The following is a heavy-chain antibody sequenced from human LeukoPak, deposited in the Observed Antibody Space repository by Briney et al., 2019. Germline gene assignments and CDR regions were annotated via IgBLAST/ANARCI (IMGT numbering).Heavy chain of an antibody. CDR3: ARDPSSSEFDY. V-gene: IGHV4-39*07. CDR2: IYYSGST. Sequence: SETLSLTCTVSGGSISSSSYYWGWIRQPPGKGLEWIGSIYYSGSTYYNPSLKSRVTISVDTSKNQFSLKLSSVTAAVTAVYYCARDPSSSEFDYWGQGTLVTVSS. CDR1: GGSISSSSYY. J-gene: IGHJ4*02. D-gene: IGHD6-13*01.